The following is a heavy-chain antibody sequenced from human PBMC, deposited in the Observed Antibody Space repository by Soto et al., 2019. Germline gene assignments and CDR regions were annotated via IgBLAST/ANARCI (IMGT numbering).Heavy chain of an antibody. Sequence: LRLSCTASGFSFSSYTMNWVRQAPGKGLQGDASITNRGTHTYSADSVKGRFTIFRDNDKNSLYLQMNNLRAEDTATYYCARAHEVAWFDSWGLGTLVTVSS. V-gene: IGHV3-21*06. CDR3: ARAHEVAWFDS. CDR1: GFSFSSYT. CDR2: ITNRGTHT. J-gene: IGHJ5*01. D-gene: IGHD2-15*01.